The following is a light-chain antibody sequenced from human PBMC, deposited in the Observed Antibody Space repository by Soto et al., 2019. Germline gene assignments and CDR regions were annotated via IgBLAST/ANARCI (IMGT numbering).Light chain of an antibody. CDR2: DAS. CDR1: QDITKY. V-gene: IGKV1-33*01. CDR3: QQYDNLPPP. J-gene: IGKJ4*01. Sequence: DIQMTQSPSSLSASVGDRVTITCQASQDITKYLNWYRQKPGKAPNLLIYDASKLKTGVPSRFSGTGSGTYFTLTISNLQPEDIATYFCQQYDNLPPPFGGGTRVEIK.